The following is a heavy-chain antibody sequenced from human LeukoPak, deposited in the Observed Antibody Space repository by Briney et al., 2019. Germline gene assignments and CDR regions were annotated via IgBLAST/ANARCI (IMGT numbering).Heavy chain of an antibody. J-gene: IGHJ2*01. CDR2: IYSDGIT. V-gene: IGHV3-66*02. D-gene: IGHD2-2*01. CDR3: ARDGCSSTSCPDWYFDL. Sequence: GGSLRLSCAASGFTVSSNFMSWVHQAPGKGLEWVSVIYSDGITYYADSVKGRFTISRDNSKNTLYLQMYSLRVEDTAVYYCARDGCSSTSCPDWYFDLWGRGSLVTVSS. CDR1: GFTVSSNF.